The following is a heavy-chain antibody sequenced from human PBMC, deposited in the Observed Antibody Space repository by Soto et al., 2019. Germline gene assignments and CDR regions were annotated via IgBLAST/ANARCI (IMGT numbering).Heavy chain of an antibody. D-gene: IGHD3-22*01. J-gene: IGHJ3*02. Sequence: ASVKVSCKGSGGTFSSYTITWVRQAPGQGLEWMGRIIPIFGIASYAQKFQGRVTITADKSTGTGYMELSSLRSEDTAVYYCARDYDSSGYDAFDIWGQGTMVTVSS. CDR3: ARDYDSSGYDAFDI. V-gene: IGHV1-69*04. CDR2: IIPIFGIA. CDR1: GGTFSSYT.